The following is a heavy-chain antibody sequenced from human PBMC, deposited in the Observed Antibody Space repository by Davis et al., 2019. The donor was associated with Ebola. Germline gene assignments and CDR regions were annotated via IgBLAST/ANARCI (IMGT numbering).Heavy chain of an antibody. CDR1: GYSFTSYW. V-gene: IGHV5-10-1*01. J-gene: IGHJ6*04. CDR3: ARTPYYYYYYGMDV. Sequence: KVSCKGSGYSFTSYWISWVRQMPGKGLEWMGRIDPSDSYTNYSPSFQGHVTISADKSISTAYLQWSSLKASDTAMYYCARTPYYYYYYGMDVWGKGTTVTVSS. CDR2: IDPSDSYT.